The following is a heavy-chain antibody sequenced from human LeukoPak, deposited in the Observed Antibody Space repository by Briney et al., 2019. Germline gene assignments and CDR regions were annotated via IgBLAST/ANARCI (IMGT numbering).Heavy chain of an antibody. CDR3: ARESKYSSSWYYYHYGMDV. Sequence: ASVKVSCKASGYTFTSYAMHWVRQAPGQRLEWMGWINAGNGNTKYSQKFQGRVTITRDTSASTAYMELSSLRSEDTAVYYCARESKYSSSWYYYHYGMDVWGQGTTVTVSS. CDR2: INAGNGNT. J-gene: IGHJ6*02. D-gene: IGHD6-13*01. CDR1: GYTFTSYA. V-gene: IGHV1-3*01.